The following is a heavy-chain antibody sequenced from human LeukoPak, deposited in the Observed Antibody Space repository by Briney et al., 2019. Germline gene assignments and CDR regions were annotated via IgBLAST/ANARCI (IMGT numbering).Heavy chain of an antibody. V-gene: IGHV3-33*01. Sequence: GRSLRLSCAASGFTFSSYGMHWVRQAPGKGLEWVAVMWYDGSNKYYADSVKGRFTISRDNSKNTLYLQMNSLRAEDTAVYYCARDRALLRYFDWSSHNWFDPWGQGTLVTVSS. CDR1: GFTFSSYG. CDR3: ARDRALLRYFDWSSHNWFDP. D-gene: IGHD3-9*01. J-gene: IGHJ5*02. CDR2: MWYDGSNK.